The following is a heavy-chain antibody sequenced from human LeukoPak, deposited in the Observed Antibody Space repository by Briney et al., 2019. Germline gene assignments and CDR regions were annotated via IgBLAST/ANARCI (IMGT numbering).Heavy chain of an antibody. CDR3: AQSSGRYLDN. Sequence: SETLSLTCTVSGDSSSNNYWTWIRQSPGKGLEWIGYFYYTGSTNYNPSLQSRVTMSVDTSKNQSSLELSSVTSADTAVYYCAQSSGRYLDNWGQGILVTVSS. D-gene: IGHD6-19*01. CDR1: GDSSSNNY. V-gene: IGHV4-59*01. J-gene: IGHJ4*02. CDR2: FYYTGST.